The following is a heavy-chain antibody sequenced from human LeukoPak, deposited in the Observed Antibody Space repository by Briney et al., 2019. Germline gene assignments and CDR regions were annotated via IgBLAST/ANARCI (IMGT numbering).Heavy chain of an antibody. Sequence: SETLSLTCTVSGGSLSPYYWSWIRQSPGKGLEWIGYISYSGSTNYNPSLKSRVTISVDTSKNQFSLKLSSVTAADTAVYYCAVDDSSGYYENWGQGTLVTVSS. D-gene: IGHD3-22*01. V-gene: IGHV4-59*01. CDR3: AVDDSSGYYEN. CDR1: GGSLSPYY. J-gene: IGHJ4*02. CDR2: ISYSGST.